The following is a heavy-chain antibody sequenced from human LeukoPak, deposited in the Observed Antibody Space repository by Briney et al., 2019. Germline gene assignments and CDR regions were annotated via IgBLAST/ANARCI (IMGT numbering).Heavy chain of an antibody. V-gene: IGHV4-30-4*01. D-gene: IGHD3-22*01. J-gene: IGHJ4*02. CDR3: ARARFDYYDSSGYYSYYFDY. CDR1: GGSISSGDYY. Sequence: SETLSLTCTVSGGSISSGDYYWSWIRQPPGKGLEWIGYIYYSGSTYYNPSLKSRVTISVDTSKNQFSLKLSSVTAADTAVYYCARARFDYYDSSGYYSYYFDYWGQGTLVTVSS. CDR2: IYYSGST.